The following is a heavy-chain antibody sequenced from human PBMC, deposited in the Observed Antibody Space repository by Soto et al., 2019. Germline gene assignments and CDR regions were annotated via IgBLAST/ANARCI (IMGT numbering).Heavy chain of an antibody. CDR2: IYYSGST. CDR1: GGSISSSSYY. J-gene: IGHJ6*03. D-gene: IGHD3-3*01. V-gene: IGHV4-39*01. CDR3: ARHLGFPGITIFGKSYYYYYYMDV. Sequence: QLQLQESGPGLVKPSETLSLTCTVSGGSISSSSYYWGWIRQPPGKGLEWIGSIYYSGSTYYNPSLKRRVTISVDTSKNQFSLKLSSVTAADTAVYYCARHLGFPGITIFGKSYYYYYYMDVWGKGTTVTVSS.